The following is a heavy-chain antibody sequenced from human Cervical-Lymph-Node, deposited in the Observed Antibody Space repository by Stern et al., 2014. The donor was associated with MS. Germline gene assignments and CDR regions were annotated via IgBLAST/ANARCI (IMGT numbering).Heavy chain of an antibody. CDR2: IRGSGCNT. J-gene: IGHJ6*02. CDR1: GFTFSNYA. CDR3: TKGFTVTGTGYGVDV. D-gene: IGHD6-19*01. V-gene: IGHV3-23*04. Sequence: EVQLVESGGGLVQPGGSLRLSCAPSGFTFSNYAMSWIRQAPGKGLEWNSSIRGSGCNTFYADSVKGRFTIFRDNSKNTLEMQMNSLRAEDSALYYCTKGFTVTGTGYGVDVWGQGTTVTVSS.